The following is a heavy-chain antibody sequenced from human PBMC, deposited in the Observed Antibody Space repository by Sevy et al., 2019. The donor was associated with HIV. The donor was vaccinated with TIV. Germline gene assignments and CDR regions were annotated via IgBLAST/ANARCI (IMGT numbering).Heavy chain of an antibody. CDR3: ARDLVSGDAFDI. CDR1: GFTVSSNY. J-gene: IGHJ3*02. CDR2: IYSGGST. Sequence: GGSLRLSCAASGFTVSSNYMSWVRQAPGKGLEWVSVIYSGGSTYYADSVKGRFTISRDNSKNTLYLHMNSLRAEDTAVYYCARDLVSGDAFDIWGQGTMVTVSS. V-gene: IGHV3-53*01.